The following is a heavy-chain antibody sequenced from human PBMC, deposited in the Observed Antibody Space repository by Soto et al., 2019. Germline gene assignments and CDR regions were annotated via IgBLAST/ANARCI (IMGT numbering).Heavy chain of an antibody. V-gene: IGHV4-61*01. CDR2: VYYSGST. J-gene: IGHJ5*02. Sequence: PSETLSLTCTVSGASVSSGRYYWSWIRQPPGKGLEWIGYVYYSGSTNYNPSLKSRVTISLDTSKNQFSLKLSSVTAADTAVYYCARDVGYCISTSCYSWFDPWGQGTLVTVSS. CDR1: GASVSSGRYY. CDR3: ARDVGYCISTSCYSWFDP. D-gene: IGHD2-2*02.